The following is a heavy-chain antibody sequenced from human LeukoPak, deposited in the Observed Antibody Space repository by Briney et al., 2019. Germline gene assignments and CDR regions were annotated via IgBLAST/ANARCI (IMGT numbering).Heavy chain of an antibody. V-gene: IGHV6-1*01. Sequence: SQTLSLTCAISGFTVSSNSATWNWIRQSPSRGLEWLGRTYYRSEWHNDYAVSVKSRITINPDTSQNQFSMQLNSVTPEGTAVYSRDRTSGYCRGGSCYGSLDYWGQGTLVTVSS. CDR1: GFTVSSNSAT. CDR3: DRTSGYCRGGSCYGSLDY. D-gene: IGHD2-15*01. J-gene: IGHJ4*02. CDR2: TYYRSEWHN.